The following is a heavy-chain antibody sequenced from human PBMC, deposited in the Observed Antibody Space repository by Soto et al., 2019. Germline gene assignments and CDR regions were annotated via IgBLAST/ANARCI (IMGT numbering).Heavy chain of an antibody. CDR2: IYPGDSDT. CDR1: GYSFTSYW. CDR3: ARRPVHSKMTTEGHYYYYGMDV. V-gene: IGHV5-51*01. D-gene: IGHD4-4*01. J-gene: IGHJ6*02. Sequence: GESLKISCKGSGYSFTSYWIGWVRQMPGKGLEWMGIIYPGDSDTRYSPSFQGQVTISADKSISTAYLQWSSLKASDTAMYYCARRPVHSKMTTEGHYYYYGMDVWGQGTTVTVSS.